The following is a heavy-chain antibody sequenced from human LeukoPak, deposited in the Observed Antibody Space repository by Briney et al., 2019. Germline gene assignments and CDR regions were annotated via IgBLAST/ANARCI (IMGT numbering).Heavy chain of an antibody. CDR2: K. J-gene: IGHJ3*02. Sequence: KYYTDSVKGRFTISRDNSKNTLYLQMNSLRSDDTAVYYCARDSQSPINSGYDQPDAFDIWGQGTMVTVSS. D-gene: IGHD5-12*01. V-gene: IGHV3-30*10. CDR3: ARDSQSPINSGYDQPDAFDI.